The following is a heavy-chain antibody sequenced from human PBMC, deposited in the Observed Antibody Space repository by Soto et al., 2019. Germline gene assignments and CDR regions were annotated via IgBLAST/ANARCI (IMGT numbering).Heavy chain of an antibody. CDR2: ISGSGGGT. Sequence: GSLILSCAASGFTFSSYAMSLVRQAQGKGLEWVSAISGSGGGTYYADSVKGRFTNSRDNSKNTLYLQMNSLRADDTAVYYCAKGGSYGTFDYWGQGTLVTVSS. D-gene: IGHD5-18*01. CDR3: AKGGSYGTFDY. CDR1: GFTFSSYA. J-gene: IGHJ4*02. V-gene: IGHV3-23*01.